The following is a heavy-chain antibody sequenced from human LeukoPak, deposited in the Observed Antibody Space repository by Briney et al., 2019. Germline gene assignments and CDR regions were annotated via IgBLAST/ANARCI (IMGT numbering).Heavy chain of an antibody. CDR1: GFTFSSYW. Sequence: PGGSLRLSCAASGFTFSSYWMSWVRQAPGKGLEWVANIKQDGSEKYYVDSVKGRFTISRDNAKNSLYLQMNSLRAEDTAVYYCARDGPTLGLWFGELSSGMDVWGQGTTVTVSS. CDR3: ARDGPTLGLWFGELSSGMDV. CDR2: IKQDGSEK. J-gene: IGHJ6*02. D-gene: IGHD3-10*01. V-gene: IGHV3-7*01.